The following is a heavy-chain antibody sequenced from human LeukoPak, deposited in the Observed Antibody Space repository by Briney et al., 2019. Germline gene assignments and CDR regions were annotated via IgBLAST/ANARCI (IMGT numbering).Heavy chain of an antibody. Sequence: PGGSLRLSCAASGFTFSGYAMHWVRQAPGKGLEWVAVISYDGSNKYYADSVKGRFTISRDNSKNTLYLQMNSLRAEDTAVYYCARDLEDYGDYWGQGTLVTVSS. CDR3: ARDLEDYGDY. V-gene: IGHV3-30-3*01. D-gene: IGHD3-3*01. CDR1: GFTFSGYA. CDR2: ISYDGSNK. J-gene: IGHJ4*02.